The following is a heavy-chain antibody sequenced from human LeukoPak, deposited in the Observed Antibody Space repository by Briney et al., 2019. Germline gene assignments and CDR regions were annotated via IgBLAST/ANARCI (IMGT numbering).Heavy chain of an antibody. D-gene: IGHD6-19*01. J-gene: IGHJ4*02. CDR1: SDSISNYY. CDR3: ARAEKAVTGTLDS. V-gene: IGHV4-59*01. Sequence: SETLSLTCTVSSDSISNYYWSWIRQSPGKELEWIGYMYNRGGTIYNPSLKSRVTISTDTSKNQFSLRLTSVTAADTAVYYCARAEKAVTGTLDSWGQGTLITVSS. CDR2: MYNRGGT.